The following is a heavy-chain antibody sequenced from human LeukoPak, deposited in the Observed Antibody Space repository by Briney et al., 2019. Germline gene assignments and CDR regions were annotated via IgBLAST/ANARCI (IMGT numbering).Heavy chain of an antibody. CDR2: INPSGGST. D-gene: IGHD3-22*01. Sequence: GASVKVSCKASSYTFIGYYMHWVRQAPGQGLEWMGIINPSGGSTSYAQKFQGRVTMTRDTSTSTVYMELSSLRSEDTAVYYCASIGFRGYYDSSGYFDYWGQGTLVTVSS. J-gene: IGHJ4*02. CDR1: SYTFIGYY. CDR3: ASIGFRGYYDSSGYFDY. V-gene: IGHV1-46*01.